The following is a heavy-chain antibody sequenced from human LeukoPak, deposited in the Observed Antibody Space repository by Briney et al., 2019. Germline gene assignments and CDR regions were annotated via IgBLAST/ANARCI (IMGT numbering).Heavy chain of an antibody. Sequence: GGSLRLSCAASGFTFRSYWMHWVRQAPGKGLVWVSRINSDGTATTYADSVKGRFSASRNNAKNTLYLQMNSLRAEDTAVYYCAREVTETSYFDYWGQGTLVAVSS. V-gene: IGHV3-74*01. CDR3: AREVTETSYFDY. D-gene: IGHD2-21*02. CDR1: GFTFRSYW. J-gene: IGHJ4*02. CDR2: INSDGTAT.